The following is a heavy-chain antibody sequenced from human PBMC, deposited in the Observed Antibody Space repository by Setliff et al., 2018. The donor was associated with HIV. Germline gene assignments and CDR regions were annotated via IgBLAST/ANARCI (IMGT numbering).Heavy chain of an antibody. CDR1: GDTLSSYA. J-gene: IGHJ6*03. CDR3: ARERTTLTPHGLGYMDV. V-gene: IGHV1-46*01. D-gene: IGHD4-4*01. Sequence: ASVKVSCKTSGDTLSSYAITWVRQAPGQGLEWMGIINPFGGTTTYAQKFQGRVTMTRDTSTSTVYMELTNLRSEDTAVYYCARERTTLTPHGLGYMDVWGKGTTVTVSS. CDR2: INPFGGTT.